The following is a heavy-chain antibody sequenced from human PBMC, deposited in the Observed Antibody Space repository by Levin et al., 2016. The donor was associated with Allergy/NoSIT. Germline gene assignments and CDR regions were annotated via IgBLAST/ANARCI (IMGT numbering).Heavy chain of an antibody. D-gene: IGHD3-10*01. CDR2: IRSSGSTT. J-gene: IGHJ4*02. Sequence: PGKGLEWLSYIRSSGSTTYYADSVRGRFTISRDTAENSLYLQMNSLRAEDTAVYYCARESGSGSYFDSWGQGTLVTVSS. V-gene: IGHV3-48*01. CDR3: ARESGSGSYFDS.